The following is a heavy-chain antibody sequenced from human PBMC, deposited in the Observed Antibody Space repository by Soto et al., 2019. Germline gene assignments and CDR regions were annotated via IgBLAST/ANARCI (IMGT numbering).Heavy chain of an antibody. V-gene: IGHV1-3*01. CDR2: INAGNGKT. J-gene: IGHJ4*02. CDR1: GYTFTTYA. D-gene: IGHD2-2*02. CDR3: ARAGDDCSTTSCYMIDY. Sequence: ASVKVSCKXSGYTFTTYAIHWVRQAPGQRLEWMGWINAGNGKTKYSQKFQDRVTITRDTSATTAYMELSSPTSEDTAVYYCARAGDDCSTTSCYMIDYWGQGTLVTVSS.